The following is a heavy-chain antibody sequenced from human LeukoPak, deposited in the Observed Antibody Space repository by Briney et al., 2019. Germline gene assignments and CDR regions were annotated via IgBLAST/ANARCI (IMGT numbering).Heavy chain of an antibody. V-gene: IGHV4-59*11. CDR1: GDSFSSHY. J-gene: IGHJ3*02. Sequence: SETLSLTCAVSGDSFSSHYGTWIRQPPGRGLEWSGYISYIGTTNYNPSLKSRVTISLDTSKNQFSLKLSSVTTADTAVYYCARDLVTVTKGFDISGLGTMVSASS. CDR2: ISYIGTT. D-gene: IGHD4-17*01. CDR3: ARDLVTVTKGFDI.